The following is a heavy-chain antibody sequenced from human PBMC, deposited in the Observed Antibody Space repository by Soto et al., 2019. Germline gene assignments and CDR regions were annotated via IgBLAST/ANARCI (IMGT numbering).Heavy chain of an antibody. CDR2: ISSTTNYI. CDR3: ARESEDLTSNFAY. J-gene: IGHJ4*02. CDR1: GFTFTRYS. V-gene: IGHV3-21*01. Sequence: PGGSLRLSCAASGFTFTRYSMNWVRQAPGKGLEWVSSISSTTNYIYYADSMKGRFAVSRDNAKNSAYLEMNSLSAEDTAVYYCARESEDLTSNFAYWGQGTLVTVSS.